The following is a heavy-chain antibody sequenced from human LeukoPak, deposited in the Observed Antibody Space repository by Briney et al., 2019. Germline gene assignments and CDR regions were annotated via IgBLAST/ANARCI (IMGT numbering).Heavy chain of an antibody. CDR3: ASAYNYYDSSGYYG. Sequence: SETLSLTCTVSGYSISSGYYWVWIRQPPGKGLEWIGSIYHSGSTYYNPSLKSRVTISVDTSKNQFSLKLSSVTAADTAVYYCASAYNYYDSSGYYGWGQGTLVTVSS. J-gene: IGHJ4*02. V-gene: IGHV4-38-2*02. D-gene: IGHD3-22*01. CDR1: GYSISSGYY. CDR2: IYHSGST.